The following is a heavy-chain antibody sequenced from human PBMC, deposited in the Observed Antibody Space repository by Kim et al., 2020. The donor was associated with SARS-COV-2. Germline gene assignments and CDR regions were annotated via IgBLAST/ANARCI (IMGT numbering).Heavy chain of an antibody. V-gene: IGHV3-23*01. J-gene: IGHJ4*02. D-gene: IGHD2-15*01. Sequence: DAVKGRLTISRDNSKNTLYLQMKSLRAEDTALYYCAKRLDCSGGSCDFDFWGQGTLVTVSS. CDR3: AKRLDCSGGSCDFDF.